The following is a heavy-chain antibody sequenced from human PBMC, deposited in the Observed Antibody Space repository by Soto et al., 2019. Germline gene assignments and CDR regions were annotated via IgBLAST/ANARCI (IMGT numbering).Heavy chain of an antibody. Sequence: SETLSLTCTVSGGPIINGDSYLNWIRQHPEKGLEWMGYINYRGTTNYNTALKSRILISIDTSKNQFSLRLTSVTAADTAVYYCARDAPGAAPYWGQGTLVTVSS. J-gene: IGHJ4*02. V-gene: IGHV4-31*03. D-gene: IGHD6-13*01. CDR2: INYRGTT. CDR1: GGPIINGDSY. CDR3: ARDAPGAAPY.